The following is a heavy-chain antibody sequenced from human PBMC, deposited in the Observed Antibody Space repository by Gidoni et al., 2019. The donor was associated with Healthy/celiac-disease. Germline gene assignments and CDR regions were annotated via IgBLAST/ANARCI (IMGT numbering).Heavy chain of an antibody. CDR2: IIPIFGTA. J-gene: IGHJ4*02. Sequence: QVQLVQSGAEVKKPGSSVKVSCKASGGTFSSYAISWVRQAPGQGLEWMGGIIPIFGTANYAQKFQGRVTITADESTSTAYMELSSLRSEDTAVYYCARGGRDIVVVPAAIQGFDYWGQGTLVTVSS. D-gene: IGHD2-2*02. CDR3: ARGGRDIVVVPAAIQGFDY. V-gene: IGHV1-69*01. CDR1: GGTFSSYA.